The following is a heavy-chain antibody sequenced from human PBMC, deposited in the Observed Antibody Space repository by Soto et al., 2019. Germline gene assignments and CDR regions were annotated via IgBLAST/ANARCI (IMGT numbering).Heavy chain of an antibody. CDR2: IYPSDSDT. CDR3: ARGGVSTRTFDY. CDR1: GYNFAGYW. Sequence: GESLKISSKGSGYNFAGYWIAWVRQMPGKGLELMGIIYPSDSDTRYRPSFQGQVTISADKSISSAYLQWSSLRASDTAMYYCARGGVSTRTFDYWGQGTPGTVSS. J-gene: IGHJ4*02. V-gene: IGHV5-51*01. D-gene: IGHD3-3*01.